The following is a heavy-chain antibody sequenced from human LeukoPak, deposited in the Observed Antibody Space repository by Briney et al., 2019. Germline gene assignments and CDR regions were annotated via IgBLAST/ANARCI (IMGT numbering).Heavy chain of an antibody. CDR3: AKDTGYYYDSSGLFDY. D-gene: IGHD3-22*01. Sequence: PGRSLRLSCAASGFTFDDYAMHWVRQAPGKGLEWVSGINWNSGSIGYADSVKGRFTISRDNAKNSLYLQMNSLRAGDTALYYCAKDTGYYYDSSGLFDYWGQGTLVTVSS. CDR1: GFTFDDYA. V-gene: IGHV3-9*01. CDR2: INWNSGSI. J-gene: IGHJ4*02.